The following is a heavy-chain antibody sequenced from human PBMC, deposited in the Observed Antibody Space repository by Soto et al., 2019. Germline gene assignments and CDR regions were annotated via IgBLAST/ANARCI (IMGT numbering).Heavy chain of an antibody. J-gene: IGHJ1*01. CDR1: GGSFSGYY. Sequence: QVQLQQWGAGLLKPSETLSLTCAVYGGSFSGYYWSWIRQPPGKGLEWIGEINHSGSTNYTPSLKSRVTISVDPSKNQFSLKLSSVTAADTAVYYCAVRPMSIAAAGTSYFQHWGQGTLVTVSS. CDR2: INHSGST. D-gene: IGHD6-13*01. V-gene: IGHV4-34*01. CDR3: AVRPMSIAAAGTSYFQH.